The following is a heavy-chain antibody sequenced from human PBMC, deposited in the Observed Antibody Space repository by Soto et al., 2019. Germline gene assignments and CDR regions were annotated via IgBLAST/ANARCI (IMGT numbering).Heavy chain of an antibody. CDR3: ASSTGVVRYFDWPNPFDY. Sequence: EVQLVESGGGLVQPGGSLRLSCAASGFTVSSNYMSWVRQAPGKGLEWVSVIYSGGSTYYADSVKGRFTISRHNSKNTLYLQMNSLRAEDTAVYYCASSTGVVRYFDWPNPFDYWGQGTLVTVSS. CDR2: IYSGGST. J-gene: IGHJ4*02. V-gene: IGHV3-53*04. CDR1: GFTVSSNY. D-gene: IGHD3-9*01.